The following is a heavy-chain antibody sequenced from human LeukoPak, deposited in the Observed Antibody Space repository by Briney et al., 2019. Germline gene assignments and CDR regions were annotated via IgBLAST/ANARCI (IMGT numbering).Heavy chain of an antibody. Sequence: PSETLSLTCTVSGVSISSSNSYWGWIRQPRGKGLEWIGSIYYSGNTYYNASLKSQVSISIDTSKNQFYLRLTSVTAADTALYYCAEAHDSSTWYEFDYWGQGTLVTVSS. CDR2: IYYSGNT. CDR1: GVSISSSNSY. J-gene: IGHJ4*02. V-gene: IGHV4-39*01. D-gene: IGHD6-13*01. CDR3: AEAHDSSTWYEFDY.